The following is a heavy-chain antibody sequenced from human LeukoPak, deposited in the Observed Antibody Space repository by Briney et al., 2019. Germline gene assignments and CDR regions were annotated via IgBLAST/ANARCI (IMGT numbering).Heavy chain of an antibody. CDR2: IKEDGSDK. D-gene: IGHD4-23*01. V-gene: IGHV3-7*01. Sequence: GGSLRLSCAAYGFTFSDYYMSWIRQAPGKGLEWVANIKEDGSDKYYVDSVKGRVTISRDNAKNSLFLQINSLRAEDTAEYYCARYGGSGYMDVWGKGTTVTVSS. CDR3: ARYGGSGYMDV. CDR1: GFTFSDYY. J-gene: IGHJ6*03.